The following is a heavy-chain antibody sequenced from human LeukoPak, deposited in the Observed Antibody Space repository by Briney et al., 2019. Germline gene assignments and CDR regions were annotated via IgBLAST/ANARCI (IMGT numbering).Heavy chain of an antibody. CDR1: GASISGGSYY. J-gene: IGHJ3*02. V-gene: IGHV4-61*02. Sequence: PSETLSLTCTVSGASISGGSYYWSWIRQPAGKGLQWIGRIYTTGSTNYNPSLKSRVTISVDTSKNQFSLELSSVTAADTAVYYCARSPGGSGTRAFDIWGQGKMVTVSS. CDR2: IYTTGST. D-gene: IGHD3-10*01. CDR3: ARSPGGSGTRAFDI.